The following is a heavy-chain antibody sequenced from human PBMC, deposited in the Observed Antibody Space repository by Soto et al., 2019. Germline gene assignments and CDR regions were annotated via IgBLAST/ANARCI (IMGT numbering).Heavy chain of an antibody. CDR1: GGSITSHY. CDR2: IHYDGST. D-gene: IGHD1-20*01. J-gene: IGHJ5*02. V-gene: IGHV4-59*11. Sequence: SETLSLTCAVSGGSITSHYWSWVRQPPGQGLEWIGFIHYDGSTKYSPSLRGRVTLSMVPSQNRLSLKLTSVTAADTAVYYCARANNWWLFDPWGQGTLVTVSS. CDR3: ARANNWWLFDP.